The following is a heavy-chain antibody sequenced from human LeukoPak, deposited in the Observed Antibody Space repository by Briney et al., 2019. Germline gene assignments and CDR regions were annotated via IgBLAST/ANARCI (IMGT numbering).Heavy chain of an antibody. D-gene: IGHD6-13*01. CDR3: ARLVSSSWSLYFDY. J-gene: IGHJ4*02. V-gene: IGHV3-66*02. Sequence: GGSLRLSCAASGFTVSSNYMSWVRQAPGKGLELVSVIYSGGSTYYADSVKGRFTISRDNSKNTLYLQMNSLRAEDTAVYYCARLVSSSWSLYFDYWGQGTLVTVSS. CDR2: IYSGGST. CDR1: GFTVSSNY.